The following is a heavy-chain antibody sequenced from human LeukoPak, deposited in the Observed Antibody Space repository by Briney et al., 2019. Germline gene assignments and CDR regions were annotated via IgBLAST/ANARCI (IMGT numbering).Heavy chain of an antibody. J-gene: IGHJ4*02. CDR3: ARVPRWYVIDY. V-gene: IGHV4-39*01. D-gene: IGHD4-23*01. CDR1: GGSLSSNSYF. Sequence: SETLSLTCTVSGGSLSSNSYFWGWIRQPPGKGLDWIGIIYYSGSTYYNPSLKSRVTISVDTSKKQLSLKLSSVTAADTAVYYCARVPRWYVIDYWGQGTLVTVSS. CDR2: IYYSGST.